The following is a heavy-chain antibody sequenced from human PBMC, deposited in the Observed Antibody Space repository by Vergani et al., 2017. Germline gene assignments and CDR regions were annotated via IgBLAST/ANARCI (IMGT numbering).Heavy chain of an antibody. V-gene: IGHV1-2*02. D-gene: IGHD2-2*01. J-gene: IGHJ4*02. CDR2: IKPNSGGK. CDR3: ARVGTSSNRDYFDY. CDR1: GYTFTDYF. Sequence: QVQLVQFGAEVKKPGASVKASCKAPGYTFTDYFMHWVRQAPGQGLEWMGWIKPNSGGKNYAQKFQGRVTMTRDTSISTAYMELRNLRSDDTAVYYCARVGTSSNRDYFDYWGQGTLVTVSS.